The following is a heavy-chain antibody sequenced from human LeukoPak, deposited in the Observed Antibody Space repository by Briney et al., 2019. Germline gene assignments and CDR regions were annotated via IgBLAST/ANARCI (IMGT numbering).Heavy chain of an antibody. J-gene: IGHJ4*02. Sequence: GGSLRLSCAASGFTFSDYWMSWVRQAPGKGLEWVANIKQDGSEKYYVDSVKGRFTISRDNAKNSLYLQMNSLRAEDTAVYYCARRVYSGSYFNYWGQGTLVTVSS. D-gene: IGHD1-26*01. CDR1: GFTFSDYW. CDR3: ARRVYSGSYFNY. V-gene: IGHV3-7*01. CDR2: IKQDGSEK.